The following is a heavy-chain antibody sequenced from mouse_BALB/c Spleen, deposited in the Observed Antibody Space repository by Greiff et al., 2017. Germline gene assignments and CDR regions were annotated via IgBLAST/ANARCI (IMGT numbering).Heavy chain of an antibody. Sequence: VQLQQSGAELVRPGTSVKVSCKASGYAFTNYLIEWVKQRPGQGLEWIGVINPGSGGTNYNEKFKGKATLTADKSSSTAYMELRILTSEDSAVYYCTRYSYYGSSCFDYWGQGTTLTVSS. CDR2: INPGSGGT. CDR3: TRYSYYGSSCFDY. D-gene: IGHD1-1*01. V-gene: IGHV1-54*01. CDR1: GYAFTNYL. J-gene: IGHJ2*01.